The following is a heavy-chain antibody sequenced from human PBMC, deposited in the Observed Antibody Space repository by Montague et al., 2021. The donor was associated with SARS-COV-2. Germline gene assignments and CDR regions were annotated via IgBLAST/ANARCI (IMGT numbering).Heavy chain of an antibody. D-gene: IGHD3-10*01. J-gene: IGHJ4*02. V-gene: IGHV4-34*01. CDR1: GGSFSGYH. Sequence: SETLSLTCAVYGGSFSGYHWNWIRQPPGKGLEWIGEINHSGSTNYNPSLKGRVTMSVDTSKNQFSLKLSSVTAADTAVYYCARGARQGYGFRLGSFDSWGQGTLVTVSS. CDR3: ARGARQGYGFRLGSFDS. CDR2: INHSGST.